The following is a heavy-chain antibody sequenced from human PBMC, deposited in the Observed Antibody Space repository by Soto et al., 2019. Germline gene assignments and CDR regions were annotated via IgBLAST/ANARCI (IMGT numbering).Heavy chain of an antibody. D-gene: IGHD3-9*01. J-gene: IGHJ4*02. V-gene: IGHV4-4*02. CDR1: GGSISSSNG. CDR2: IYHSGST. Sequence: PSETQSLTYAVSGGSISSSNGWSWVRQPPGKGLEWIGEIYHSGSTNYNPSLKTRVTISLDKSKSQFSLKLNSVTAADSAVYFCARLEGLATISYYFDFWGPGALVTVSS. CDR3: ARLEGLATISYYFDF.